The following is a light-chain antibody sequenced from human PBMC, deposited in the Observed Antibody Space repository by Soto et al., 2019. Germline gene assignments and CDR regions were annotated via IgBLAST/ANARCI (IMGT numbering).Light chain of an antibody. Sequence: EIVLTQSPATLSLSPGERATLSCRASQSVSSYLAWHQQKPGQAPRLLIYDASNRATGIPARFSGSGSGTDFTLTISSLEPEDFAVYYCQQRSNWPPLTFGQGTRLEIK. CDR3: QQRSNWPPLT. CDR1: QSVSSY. V-gene: IGKV3-11*01. CDR2: DAS. J-gene: IGKJ5*01.